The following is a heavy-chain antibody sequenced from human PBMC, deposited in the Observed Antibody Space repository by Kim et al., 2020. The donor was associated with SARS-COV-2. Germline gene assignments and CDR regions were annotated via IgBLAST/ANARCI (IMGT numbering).Heavy chain of an antibody. CDR1: GYTFTGYY. V-gene: IGHV1-2*02. Sequence: ASVKVSCKASGYTFTGYYMHWVRQAPGQGLEWMGWINPNSGGTNYAQKFQGRVTMTRDTSISTAYMELSRLRSDDTAVYYCARHVDTGFGGGWFDYWGQGTLVTVSS. D-gene: IGHD5-18*01. CDR3: ARHVDTGFGGGWFDY. J-gene: IGHJ4*02. CDR2: INPNSGGT.